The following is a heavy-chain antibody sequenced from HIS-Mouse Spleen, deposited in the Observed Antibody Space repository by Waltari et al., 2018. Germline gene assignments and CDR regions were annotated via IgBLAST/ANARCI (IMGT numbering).Heavy chain of an antibody. CDR2: IYYGGRT. D-gene: IGHD3-3*01. V-gene: IGHV4-31*03. Sequence: QVQLQESGPGLVKPSQTLSLTCTVSGGSISSGGYYWSWIRQHPGKGLEWVGYIYYGGRTSYNPSLKGRVTIPVDPSKNQFSLKLSSVTAADTAVYYCARSPYYDFWSGYSDNWFDPWGQGTLVTVSS. CDR1: GGSISSGGYY. CDR3: ARSPYYDFWSGYSDNWFDP. J-gene: IGHJ5*02.